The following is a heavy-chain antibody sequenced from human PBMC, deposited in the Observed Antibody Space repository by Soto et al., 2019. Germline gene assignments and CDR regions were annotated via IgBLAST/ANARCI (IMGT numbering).Heavy chain of an antibody. V-gene: IGHV4-39*01. Sequence: PSETLSLTCTVSSGSISSSSYYWGWIRQPPGEGLEWIGSIYYSGSTYYNPSLKSRVTISVDTSKNQFSLKLSSVTAADTAVYYCARAQSPYATLDFWGQGTLVTVSS. D-gene: IGHD4-17*01. CDR3: ARAQSPYATLDF. J-gene: IGHJ4*01. CDR1: SGSISSSSYY. CDR2: IYYSGST.